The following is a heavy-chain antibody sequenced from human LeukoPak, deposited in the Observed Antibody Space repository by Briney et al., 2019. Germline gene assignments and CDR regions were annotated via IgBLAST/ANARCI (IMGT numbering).Heavy chain of an antibody. CDR3: ASKSVSGSQTDLDY. CDR2: INPNSGDT. D-gene: IGHD1-26*01. V-gene: IGHV1-2*02. J-gene: IGHJ4*02. Sequence: VASVKVSCKASGYTFTGYYMYWVRQAPGQGLEWMGWINPNSGDTDYAQKSLGRVTMTRDTSISTAYMELSRLRSDDTAFYYCASKSVSGSQTDLDYWGQGTLVTVSS. CDR1: GYTFTGYY.